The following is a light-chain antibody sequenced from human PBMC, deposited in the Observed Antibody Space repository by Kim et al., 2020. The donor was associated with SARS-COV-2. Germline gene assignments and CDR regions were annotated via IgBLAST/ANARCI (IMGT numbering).Light chain of an antibody. CDR2: AAS. CDR3: QQLNSYPPT. Sequence: ASVGDRVTITCRTSQGISGYLAWFQQQPGKAPKLLIYAASTLRGGVPSRFSGSGTGTEFTLTIGSLQPEDFATYYCQQLNSYPPTFGQGTKVDIK. CDR1: QGISGY. J-gene: IGKJ2*01. V-gene: IGKV1-9*01.